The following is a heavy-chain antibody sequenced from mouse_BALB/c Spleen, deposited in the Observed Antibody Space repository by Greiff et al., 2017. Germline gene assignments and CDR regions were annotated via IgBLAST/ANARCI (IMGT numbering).Heavy chain of an antibody. V-gene: IGHV1-4*02. D-gene: IGHD1-2*01. Sequence: QVQLQQSAAELARPGASVKMSCKASGYTFTSYTMHWVKQRPGQGLEWIGYINPSSGYTEYNQKFKDKTTLTADKSSSTAYMQLSSLTSEDSAVYYCARPPLIYYGYDFDYWGQGTTLTVSS. CDR3: ARPPLIYYGYDFDY. J-gene: IGHJ2*01. CDR2: INPSSGYT. CDR1: GYTFTSYT.